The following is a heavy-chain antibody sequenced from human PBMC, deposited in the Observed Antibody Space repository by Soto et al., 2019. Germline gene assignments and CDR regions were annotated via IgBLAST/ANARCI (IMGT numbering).Heavy chain of an antibody. Sequence: QVQLQESGPGLVKPSGTLSLTCAVSGGSISSSNWWSWVRQPPGKGLEWIGEIYHSGSTNYNPSLKTRATISADKSKSQFSLKLNSVTAADTAVYYCANVRESRGPQPFDYWGQGTLVTVSS. CDR2: IYHSGST. D-gene: IGHD3-10*01. J-gene: IGHJ4*02. V-gene: IGHV4-4*02. CDR3: ANVRESRGPQPFDY. CDR1: GGSISSSNW.